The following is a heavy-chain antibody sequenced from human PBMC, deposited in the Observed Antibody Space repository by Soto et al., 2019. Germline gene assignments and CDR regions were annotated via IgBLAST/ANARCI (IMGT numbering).Heavy chain of an antibody. J-gene: IGHJ6*03. Sequence: ASVKVSCKASGYTFTSYGISWVRQAPGQRLEWMGWINAGNGNTKYSQKFQGRVTITRDTSASTAYMELSSLRSEDTAVYYCARETIFGQSGGAYYYYYYYMDVWGKGTTVTVSS. CDR1: GYTFTSYG. D-gene: IGHD3-3*01. CDR3: ARETIFGQSGGAYYYYYYYMDV. CDR2: INAGNGNT. V-gene: IGHV1-3*01.